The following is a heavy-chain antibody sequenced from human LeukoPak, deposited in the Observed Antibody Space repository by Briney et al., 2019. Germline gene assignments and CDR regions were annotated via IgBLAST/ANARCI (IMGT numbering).Heavy chain of an antibody. CDR2: IYYSGST. CDR3: ARSFNSYYYYMDV. J-gene: IGHJ6*03. Sequence: PSETLSLTCTVSGGSISSSRYYWGWIRQPPGKELEWIGSIYYSGSTYYNPSLKSRVTISVDTSKNQFSLKLSSVTAADTAVYYCARSFNSYYYYMDVWGKGTTVTISS. V-gene: IGHV4-39*01. CDR1: GGSISSSRYY.